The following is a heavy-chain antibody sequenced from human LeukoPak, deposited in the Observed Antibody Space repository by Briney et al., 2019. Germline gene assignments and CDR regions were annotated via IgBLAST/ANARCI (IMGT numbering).Heavy chain of an antibody. Sequence: ASVKVSCKASGDTFTGYYMHWVRQAPGQGLEWMGWINPNSGGTNYAQKFQGRVTMTWDTSITTAFMDLSTLGSEDTAVYYCAYSGSTGDYWGQGTLVTVSS. D-gene: IGHD5-12*01. V-gene: IGHV1-2*02. CDR1: GDTFTGYY. CDR3: AYSGSTGDY. J-gene: IGHJ4*02. CDR2: INPNSGGT.